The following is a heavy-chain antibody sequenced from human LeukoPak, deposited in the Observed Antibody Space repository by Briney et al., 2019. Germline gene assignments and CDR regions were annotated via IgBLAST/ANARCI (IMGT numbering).Heavy chain of an antibody. CDR2: IIPHFGTV. V-gene: IGHV1-69*13. Sequence: SVKVSCKASGGAFRNCAISWVRQAPGQGLEWMGGIIPHFGTVKYAQKFQGRVTITADESTSTAYMELTSLRSEDTAVYYCARAYYYGSTGPFDSWGQGTLVTVSS. CDR3: ARAYYYGSTGPFDS. J-gene: IGHJ4*02. D-gene: IGHD3-22*01. CDR1: GGAFRNCA.